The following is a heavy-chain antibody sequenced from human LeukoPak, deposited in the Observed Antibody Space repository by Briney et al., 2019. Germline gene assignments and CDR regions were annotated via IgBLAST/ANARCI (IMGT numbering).Heavy chain of an antibody. CDR3: AKGGAAAGWGFYFDY. V-gene: IGHV3-23*01. J-gene: IGHJ4*02. CDR2: ITGGGSST. Sequence: GGSLRLSCAASGFTFSSYAMSWVRLAPGKGLEWVSAITGGGSSTSYADSVKGRFTISRDKSKNTMYLQMNSLRAEDTAVYYCAKGGAAAGWGFYFDYWGQGTLVTVSA. CDR1: GFTFSSYA. D-gene: IGHD6-13*01.